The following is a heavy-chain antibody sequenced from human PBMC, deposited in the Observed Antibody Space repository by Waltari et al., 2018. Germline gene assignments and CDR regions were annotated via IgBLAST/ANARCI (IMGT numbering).Heavy chain of an antibody. CDR1: GFTFRRYT. J-gene: IGHJ5*02. D-gene: IGHD6-19*01. V-gene: IGHV3-23*01. CDR2: IGGRGISP. Sequence: VQLLESGGALVQSGGSLRLFCAASGFTFRRYTMIWVRQAPGKGLEWVSGIGGRGISPLYADSVKGRFTVSRYNSKNTLYLQMNNLRVEDTAVYYCVKDGSSIANSRSDNWCDRWGQGTLVTVSS. CDR3: VKDGSSIANSRSDNWCDR.